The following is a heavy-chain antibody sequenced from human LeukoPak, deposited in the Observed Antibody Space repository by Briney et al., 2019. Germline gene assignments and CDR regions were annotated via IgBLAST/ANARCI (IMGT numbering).Heavy chain of an antibody. D-gene: IGHD5-24*01. Sequence: GGSLRLSCAASGFTFSRYNMNWVRQAPGKGLEWVSSISSGSSYIYYADSVKGRFTISRDNAKNSLYLQMNSLRAEDTAVYYCARGQRRHIDMAPSFDYWGQGTLVTVSS. CDR1: GFTFSRYN. CDR3: ARGQRRHIDMAPSFDY. CDR2: ISSGSSYI. J-gene: IGHJ4*02. V-gene: IGHV3-21*01.